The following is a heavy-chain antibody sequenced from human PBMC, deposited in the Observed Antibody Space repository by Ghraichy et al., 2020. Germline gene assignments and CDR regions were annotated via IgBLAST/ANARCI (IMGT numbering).Heavy chain of an antibody. J-gene: IGHJ4*02. D-gene: IGHD2-15*01. Sequence: GGSLRLSCAASGFTFSGSAMHWVRQASGKGLEWVGRIRSKANSYARAYAASVKGRFTISRDDSKNTAYLQMNSLKTEDTAVYYCTRGATAAIGYLGQGTLVTVSS. CDR1: GFTFSGSA. CDR3: TRGATAAIGY. V-gene: IGHV3-73*01. CDR2: IRSKANSYAR.